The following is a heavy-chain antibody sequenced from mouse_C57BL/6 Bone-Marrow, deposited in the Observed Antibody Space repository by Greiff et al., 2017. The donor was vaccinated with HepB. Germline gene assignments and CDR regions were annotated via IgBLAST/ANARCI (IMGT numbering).Heavy chain of an antibody. V-gene: IGHV1-81*01. CDR1: GYTFTSYG. D-gene: IGHD1-1*01. CDR3: ARGLLRYFDV. CDR2: IYPRSGNT. Sequence: QVQLQQSGPELVKPGASVKISCKASGYTFTSYGISWVKQRTGQGLEWIGEIYPRSGNTYYNEKFKGKATLTADKSSSTAYMELRSLTSEDSAVYFCARGLLRYFDVWGTGTTVTVSS. J-gene: IGHJ1*03.